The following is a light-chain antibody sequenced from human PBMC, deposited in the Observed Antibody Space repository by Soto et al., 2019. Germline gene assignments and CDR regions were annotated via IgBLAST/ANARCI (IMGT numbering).Light chain of an antibody. CDR3: GSHAGDSNLV. CDR2: EVT. Sequence: ALTQPPSASGSPGQSVTISCTGTSTDVGAYNYVSWYQQHPGKAPKLIIYEVTKRPSGVPDRFSGSKSGNTASLTVSGLQAEDEAGYYCGSHAGDSNLVFGGGTQLTVL. V-gene: IGLV2-8*01. J-gene: IGLJ3*02. CDR1: STDVGAYNY.